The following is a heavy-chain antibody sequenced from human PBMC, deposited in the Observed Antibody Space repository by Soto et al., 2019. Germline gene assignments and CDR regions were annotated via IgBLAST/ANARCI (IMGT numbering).Heavy chain of an antibody. D-gene: IGHD2-2*01. V-gene: IGHV1-46*01. CDR2: INPSGGST. Sequence: ASVKVSRKASGYTLPSYYMHWVRQAPGQGLEWMGIINPSGGSTSYAQKFQGRVTMTRDTSTSTVYMELSSLRSEDTAVYYCARDRSLVVLPAAIGPLDYWGQGTLVTVSS. J-gene: IGHJ4*02. CDR3: ARDRSLVVLPAAIGPLDY. CDR1: GYTLPSYY.